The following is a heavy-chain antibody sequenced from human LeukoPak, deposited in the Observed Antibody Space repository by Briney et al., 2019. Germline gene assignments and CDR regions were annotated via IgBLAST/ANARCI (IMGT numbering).Heavy chain of an antibody. CDR1: GFTFSHYG. CDR2: IWSDGTNK. V-gene: IGHV3-33*06. J-gene: IGHJ4*02. CDR3: AKDAQRGFDYSNSLEY. Sequence: PGRSLRLSCAAAGFTFSHYGMHWVRQAPGKGLEWVAVIWSDGTNKYYAESVKGQFTISRDDSGNTVYLQMNSLRPEDTGVYYCAKDAQRGFDYSNSLEYWGQGTPVTVST. D-gene: IGHD4-11*01.